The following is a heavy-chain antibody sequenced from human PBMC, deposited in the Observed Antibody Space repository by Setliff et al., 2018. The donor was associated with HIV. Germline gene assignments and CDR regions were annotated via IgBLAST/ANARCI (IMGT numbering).Heavy chain of an antibody. CDR1: GYTFTDYY. D-gene: IGHD3-10*01. Sequence: ASVKVSCKASGYTFTDYYMHWVRQAPGQGLEWMGWINPNSGGTNSAQKFQGRVTMTRDTSISTAYIELSRLRSDDTAVYYCAQGAIRDSGSHITTRWGQGTLVTVSS. CDR2: INPNSGGT. J-gene: IGHJ4*02. CDR3: AQGAIRDSGSHITTR. V-gene: IGHV1-2*02.